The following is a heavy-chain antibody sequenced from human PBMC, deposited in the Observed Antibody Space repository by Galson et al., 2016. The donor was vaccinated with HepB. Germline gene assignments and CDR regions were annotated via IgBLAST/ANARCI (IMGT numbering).Heavy chain of an antibody. Sequence: SLRLSCAASGFTFSSYAMRWVRQAPGKGLEWVSVIRCDGGGTKYADSVKGRFTISRDNSKNTLYLQMNSLRAEDTAIYYCAKVLGHGRVDFRGQGTLVTVSS. CDR1: GFTFSSYA. CDR2: IRCDGGGT. V-gene: IGHV3-23*01. CDR3: AKVLGHGRVDF. D-gene: IGHD1-26*01. J-gene: IGHJ4*02.